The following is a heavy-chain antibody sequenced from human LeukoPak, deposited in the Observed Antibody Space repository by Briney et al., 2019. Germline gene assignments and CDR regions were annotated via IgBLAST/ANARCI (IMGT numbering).Heavy chain of an antibody. Sequence: ASVKVSCKASGYTFTGYYMHWVRQAPGQGLEWMGWINPNSGGTNYAQKFQGRVTMTRDTAISTAYMELSRLRSDDTAVYYCARVMERWLPFDYWGQGTLVTVSS. J-gene: IGHJ4*02. D-gene: IGHD5-24*01. CDR3: ARVMERWLPFDY. CDR1: GYTFTGYY. V-gene: IGHV1-2*02. CDR2: INPNSGGT.